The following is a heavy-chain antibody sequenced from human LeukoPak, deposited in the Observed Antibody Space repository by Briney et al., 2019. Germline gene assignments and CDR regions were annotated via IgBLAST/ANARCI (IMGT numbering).Heavy chain of an antibody. CDR2: MNPNCGNT. Sequence: ASVKVSCKASGYTFTGYYMHWVRQAPGQGLEWMGWMNPNCGNTGYAQKFQGRVTITRNTSISTAHMELSSLRSEDTAVYYCARGLRRYCSGGSCNLYYFDYWGQGTLVTVSS. CDR1: GYTFTGYY. V-gene: IGHV1-8*03. D-gene: IGHD2-15*01. J-gene: IGHJ4*02. CDR3: ARGLRRYCSGGSCNLYYFDY.